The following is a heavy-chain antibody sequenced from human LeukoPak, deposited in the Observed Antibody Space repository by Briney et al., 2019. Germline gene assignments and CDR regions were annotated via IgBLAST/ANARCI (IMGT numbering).Heavy chain of an antibody. CDR3: ARESRGGAFDI. Sequence: PGGSLRLSCAASGFTFSTYDMNWVRQAPGKGLEWVSVIYSGGSTYYADSVKGRFTISRDNSKNTLYLQMNSLRAEDTAVYYCARESRGGAFDIWGQGTMVTVSS. V-gene: IGHV3-53*01. CDR2: IYSGGST. D-gene: IGHD3-10*01. CDR1: GFTFSTYD. J-gene: IGHJ3*02.